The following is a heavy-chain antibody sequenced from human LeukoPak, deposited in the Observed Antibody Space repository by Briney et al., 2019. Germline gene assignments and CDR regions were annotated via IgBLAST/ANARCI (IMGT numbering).Heavy chain of an antibody. CDR1: GGSISSYY. Sequence: SETLSLTCTVSGGSISSYYWSWIRQPPGKGLEWIGYIYYSGSTNYNPSLKSRVTISVDTSKNQFSLKLSSVTAADTAVYYCARVKGYSSGWYKVDWFDPWGQGTLVTVSS. CDR3: ARVKGYSSGWYKVDWFDP. J-gene: IGHJ5*02. V-gene: IGHV4-59*01. D-gene: IGHD6-19*01. CDR2: IYYSGST.